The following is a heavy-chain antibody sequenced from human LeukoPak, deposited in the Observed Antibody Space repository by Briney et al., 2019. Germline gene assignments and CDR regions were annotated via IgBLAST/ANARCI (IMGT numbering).Heavy chain of an antibody. CDR3: TRVTSWRTGFDY. V-gene: IGHV3-9*01. D-gene: IGHD1-1*01. J-gene: IGHJ4*02. CDR2: ITWNSDDM. Sequence: GGSLRLSCAASGFSFEAYGMYWVRQAPGKGLEWVSGITWNSDDMAYADSVKGRYTISRDNAKNCLYLQMNSLTVEDTALYYCTRVTSWRTGFDYWGQGTLVTVSS. CDR1: GFSFEAYG.